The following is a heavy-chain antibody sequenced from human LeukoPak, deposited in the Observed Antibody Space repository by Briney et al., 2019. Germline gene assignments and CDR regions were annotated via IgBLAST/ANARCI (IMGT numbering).Heavy chain of an antibody. V-gene: IGHV3-23*01. D-gene: IGHD5/OR15-5a*01. CDR1: GFIFRNYA. J-gene: IGHJ2*01. CDR3: AKDYSVSNWCFDL. CDR2: ISGAGDNT. Sequence: GGSLTLSCTASGFIFRNYAMSWVRLAPGKGMEWVSTISGAGDNTNNADSVTGRFTISRDNSKNTLYLQMNSLRAEDTAVYYCAKDYSVSNWCFDLWGRGTLVTVSS.